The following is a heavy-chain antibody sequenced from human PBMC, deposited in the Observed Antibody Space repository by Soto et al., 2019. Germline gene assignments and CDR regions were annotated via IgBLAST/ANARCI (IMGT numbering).Heavy chain of an antibody. Sequence: SQTLSLTCAISGDSVSSNSAAWNWIRQSPSRGLEWLGRTYYRSKWYNDYAVSVKSRITINPDTSKNQFSLQLNSVTPEDTAVYYCARGAGYRTNGVCAYYYKDVWGKGTTVTVSS. CDR2: TYYRSKWYN. CDR1: GDSVSSNSAA. CDR3: ARGAGYRTNGVCAYYYKDV. V-gene: IGHV6-1*01. J-gene: IGHJ6*03. D-gene: IGHD2-8*01.